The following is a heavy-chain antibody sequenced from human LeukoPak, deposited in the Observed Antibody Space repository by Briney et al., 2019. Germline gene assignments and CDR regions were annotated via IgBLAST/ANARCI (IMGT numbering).Heavy chain of an antibody. CDR1: GFTFNSYA. V-gene: IGHV3-23*01. D-gene: IGHD3-22*01. CDR3: AKDQEDKYYYDSSGYDY. Sequence: GGSLRLSCAASGFTFNSYAMSWVRQAPGEGLEWVSGISVIGGNTHYADSVKGRFTISTDNSKNTLYLQMNSLRAEDTAVYYCAKDQEDKYYYDSSGYDYWGQGTLVTVSS. J-gene: IGHJ4*02. CDR2: ISVIGGNT.